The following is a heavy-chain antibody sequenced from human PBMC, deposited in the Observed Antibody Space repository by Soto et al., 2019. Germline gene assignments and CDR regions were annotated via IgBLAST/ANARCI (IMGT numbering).Heavy chain of an antibody. D-gene: IGHD6-13*01. Sequence: QVQLVESGGGLVKPGGSLRLSCAVSGFTFSDYYMTWIRQAPGKGLEWVSYISSSTSHTNYADSVKGRFTISRDNAKDSRFLQMNSLRAEDTAGYYWARGRGAAADYFDFWGQGTLATVSS. CDR3: ARGRGAAADYFDF. J-gene: IGHJ4*02. V-gene: IGHV3-11*05. CDR2: ISSSTSHT. CDR1: GFTFSDYY.